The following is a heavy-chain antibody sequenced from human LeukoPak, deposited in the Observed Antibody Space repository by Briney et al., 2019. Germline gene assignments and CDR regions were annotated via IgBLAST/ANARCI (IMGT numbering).Heavy chain of an antibody. V-gene: IGHV4-59*08. D-gene: IGHD1-1*01. CDR1: SDSMTSYF. CDR3: ARANPNWNPPDY. Sequence: SETLSLTCSVSSDSMTSYFWSWIRQPPGKGLEWIGYVYHSGSTSYNPSLKSRVSISEDTSKNQFSLKLRSVTAADTAVYYCARANPNWNPPDYWSQRTLVTVSS. J-gene: IGHJ4*02. CDR2: VYHSGST.